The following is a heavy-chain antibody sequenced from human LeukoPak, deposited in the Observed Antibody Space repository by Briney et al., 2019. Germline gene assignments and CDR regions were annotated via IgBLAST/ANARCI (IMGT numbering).Heavy chain of an antibody. D-gene: IGHD3-22*01. CDR3: AKDPYMIVVVVRFDY. J-gene: IGHJ4*02. V-gene: IGHV3-30-3*01. Sequence: SLRLSCAASGFTFSSYAMHWVRQAPGKGLEWVAVMSNDGNNEYYADSVKGRFTIFRDNSKNTLYLQMNSLRAEDTAVYYCAKDPYMIVVVVRFDYWGQGTLVTVSS. CDR2: MSNDGNNE. CDR1: GFTFSSYA.